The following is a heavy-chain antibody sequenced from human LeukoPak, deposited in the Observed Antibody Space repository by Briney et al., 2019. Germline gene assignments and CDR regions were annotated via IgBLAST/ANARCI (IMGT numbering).Heavy chain of an antibody. V-gene: IGHV3-23*01. J-gene: IGHJ4*02. D-gene: IGHD2-2*02. CDR1: GFTFSSYA. CDR3: AKAQEGYCSSTSCYTAVVDY. Sequence: PGGSLRLSCAASGFTFSSYAMSWVRQAPGKGLEWVSAISGSGGSTYYADSVKGRFTISRDNSKNTLYLQMNSLRAEDTAVYYCAKAQEGYCSSTSCYTAVVDYWGQGTLVTVSS. CDR2: ISGSGGST.